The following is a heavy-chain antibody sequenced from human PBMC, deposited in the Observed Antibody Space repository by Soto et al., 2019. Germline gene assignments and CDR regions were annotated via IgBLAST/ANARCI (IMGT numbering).Heavy chain of an antibody. J-gene: IGHJ6*03. CDR2: ISAYNGNT. D-gene: IGHD3-16*02. CDR1: GYTFTSYG. V-gene: IGHV1-18*01. Sequence: ASVKVSCKASGYTFTSYGISWVRQAPGQGLEWMGWISAYNGNTNYAQKLQGRVTMTTDTSTSTAYMELRSLRSDDTAVYYCARVPDYDYIWGSYRKGLNYYYYMDVWGKGTTVTVSS. CDR3: ARVPDYDYIWGSYRKGLNYYYYMDV.